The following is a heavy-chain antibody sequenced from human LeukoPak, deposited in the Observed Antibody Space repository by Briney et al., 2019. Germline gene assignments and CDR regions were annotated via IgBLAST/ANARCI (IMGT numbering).Heavy chain of an antibody. V-gene: IGHV1-46*01. D-gene: IGHD1-26*01. CDR2: INPSSGST. J-gene: IGHJ4*02. CDR1: GNIFTSYY. CDR3: ARDAGATIFDY. Sequence: GASVKVSCKASGNIFTSYYIHWVRQAPGQGLEWMGIINPSSGSTNYAQKFQGRVTMTRDTSTSTVYMELSSLRSVDTAVYYCARDAGATIFDYWGQGTLVTVSS.